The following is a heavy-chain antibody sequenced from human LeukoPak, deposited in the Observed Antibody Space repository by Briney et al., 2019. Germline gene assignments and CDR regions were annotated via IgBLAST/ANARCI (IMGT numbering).Heavy chain of an antibody. CDR3: ARGQWPDY. V-gene: IGHV4-34*01. D-gene: IGHD6-19*01. Sequence: SETLSLTCAVYGGSFSGYYWSWIRQPPGKGLEWNGEINHSGSTNYNPSLKSRVTISVDTSKNQFSLKLSSVTAADTAVYYCARGQWPDYWGQGTLVTVSS. J-gene: IGHJ4*02. CDR2: INHSGST. CDR1: GGSFSGYY.